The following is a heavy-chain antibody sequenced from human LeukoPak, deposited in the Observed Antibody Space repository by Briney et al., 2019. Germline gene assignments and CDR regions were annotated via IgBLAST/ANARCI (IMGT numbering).Heavy chain of an antibody. V-gene: IGHV3-21*01. CDR2: ISSSTSHI. CDR3: ARWPIAAAPPVYYFDY. J-gene: IGHJ4*02. CDR1: GFTFSSYN. Sequence: PGGSLRLSCAASGFTFSSYNMNWVRQAPGKGLEWVSSISSSTSHIYYADSVTGRFTISRDNAKNSLYLQMNRLRAEDTAVYYCARWPIAAAPPVYYFDYWGQGTLVTVSS. D-gene: IGHD6-13*01.